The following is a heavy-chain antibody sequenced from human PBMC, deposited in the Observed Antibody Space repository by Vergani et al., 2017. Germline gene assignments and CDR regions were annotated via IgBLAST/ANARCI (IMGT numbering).Heavy chain of an antibody. D-gene: IGHD1-26*01. CDR2: MYTSGHT. V-gene: IGHV4-61*02. CDR3: ARSRMGTTVFDF. CDR1: GASVSRGTYY. J-gene: IGHJ4*02. Sequence: QVQLQESGPGLLKPSQTLSLTCTVSGASVSRGTYYWTWIRQPAGKKLEWIVRMYTSGHTIYNPSLESRVTMSVDTSNNQFSLRLSSVTAADTAVYYCARSRMGTTVFDFWGQGILVTVSS.